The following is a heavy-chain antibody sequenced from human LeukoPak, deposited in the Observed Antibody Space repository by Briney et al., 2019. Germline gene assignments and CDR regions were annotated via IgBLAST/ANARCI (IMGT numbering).Heavy chain of an antibody. D-gene: IGHD3-10*01. CDR2: IYHDGNT. Sequence: SGTLSLTCAVSGGSISSSPWCTWVRQPPGKGLEWSGTIYHDGNTDYNPSLKSRVTISVDKAKSQLALKLASVTAADTAVYYCARGRGMVRGVIITYFDYWGQGTLVTVSS. J-gene: IGHJ4*02. CDR1: GGSISSSPW. V-gene: IGHV4-4*02. CDR3: ARGRGMVRGVIITYFDY.